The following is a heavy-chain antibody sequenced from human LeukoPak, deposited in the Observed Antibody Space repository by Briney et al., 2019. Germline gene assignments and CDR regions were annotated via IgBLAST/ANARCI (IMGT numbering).Heavy chain of an antibody. CDR1: GFSFSSYG. CDR2: IWFDGSIK. V-gene: IGHV3-33*01. Sequence: GGSLRLSCAASGFSFSSYGMHWVRQAPGKGLEWVAVIWFDGSIKYYLDSVKGRFTISRDNSKNTLHLQMSSLRAEDTAVYYCASLRSGPRYGMDVWGQGTTVTVPS. J-gene: IGHJ6*02. D-gene: IGHD3-3*01. CDR3: ASLRSGPRYGMDV.